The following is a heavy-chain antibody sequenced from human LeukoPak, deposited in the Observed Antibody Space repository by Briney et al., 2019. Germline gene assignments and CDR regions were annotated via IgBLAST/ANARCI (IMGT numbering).Heavy chain of an antibody. J-gene: IGHJ4*02. Sequence: PGGTLRLSCAASGFTFSSHGMNWVRQAPWKGLEWVSGIIPSGHTTYYADSVRGRFTISRDNSRNTLYLQMNSLRAEDTAVYYCAKDDRWLQFCCWGQGTLVTVSA. CDR2: IIPSGHTT. D-gene: IGHD5-24*01. CDR1: GFTFSSHG. V-gene: IGHV3-23*01. CDR3: AKDDRWLQFCC.